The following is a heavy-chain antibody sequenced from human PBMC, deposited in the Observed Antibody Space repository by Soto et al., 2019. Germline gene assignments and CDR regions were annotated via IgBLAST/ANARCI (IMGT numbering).Heavy chain of an antibody. V-gene: IGHV4-30-4*01. Sequence: TMSLNCTVSGGSISSGDYYGSWIPQPPGKGLEWIGYIYYSGSTYYNPSLKSRVTISVDTSKNQFSLKLSSVTAADTAVYYCARESYDSSGYYYGLFDYWGQGTLVPSPQ. CDR2: IYYSGST. J-gene: IGHJ4*02. CDR3: ARESYDSSGYYYGLFDY. CDR1: GGSISSGDYY. D-gene: IGHD3-22*01.